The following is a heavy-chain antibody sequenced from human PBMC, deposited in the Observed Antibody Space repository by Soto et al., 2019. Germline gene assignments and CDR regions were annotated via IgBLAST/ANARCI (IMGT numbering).Heavy chain of an antibody. CDR1: GGTFSSYA. Sequence: QVQLVQSGAEVKKPGSSVKVSCKASGGTFSSYAISWVRQAPGQGLEWMGGIIPIFGTANYAQKFQGRVTITADESTSTAYMELISLRSEATAVYYCARDPLDCISTSCTRDCSGYWDYRGQGTLVTVSS. CDR2: IIPIFGTA. D-gene: IGHD2-2*01. J-gene: IGHJ4*02. CDR3: ARDPLDCISTSCTRDCSGYWDY. V-gene: IGHV1-69*01.